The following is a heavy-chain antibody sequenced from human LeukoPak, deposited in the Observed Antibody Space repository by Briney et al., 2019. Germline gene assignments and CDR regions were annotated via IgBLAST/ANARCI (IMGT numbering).Heavy chain of an antibody. V-gene: IGHV5-51*01. CDR3: ARQAGLGYYFDY. D-gene: IGHD3-16*01. J-gene: IGHJ4*02. CDR2: IFPGDSDT. CDR1: GYSFATYW. Sequence: GESLKISCQGSGYSFATYWIGWVRQKPGKGLEWMGIIFPGDSDTRYSPSLQGQVTISADKSITTAYLQWSSLKASDTAKYFCARQAGLGYYFDYWGQGTLVTVSS.